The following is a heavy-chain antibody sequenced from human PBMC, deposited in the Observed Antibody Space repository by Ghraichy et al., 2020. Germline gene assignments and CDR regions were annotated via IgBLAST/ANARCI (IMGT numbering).Heavy chain of an antibody. CDR3: PRDRAFKCFDY. CDR1: GFNFTSSW. D-gene: IGHD3-10*01. V-gene: IGHV3-7*03. J-gene: IGHJ4*02. Sequence: GGSLRLSCAASGFNFTSSWMNWVRQAPGKELEWVAGIKPDGSENYHVDSVTGRFTISRDKARNSLYLQMNSLRAEDTAFYYCPRDRAFKCFDYWGQGTLVTVSS. CDR2: IKPDGSEN.